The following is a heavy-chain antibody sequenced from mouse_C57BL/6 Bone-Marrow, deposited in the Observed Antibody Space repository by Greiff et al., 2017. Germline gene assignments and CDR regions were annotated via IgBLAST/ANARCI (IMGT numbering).Heavy chain of an antibody. CDR3: AIGYYDGRGDYAMDY. J-gene: IGHJ4*01. V-gene: IGHV1-74*01. CDR2: IHPSDSDT. Sequence: VQLQQPGAELVKPGASVKVSCKASGYTFTSYWMHWVKQRPGQGLEWIGRIHPSDSDTNYNQKFKGKATLTVDKSSSTAYMQLSSLTSEDSAVYYCAIGYYDGRGDYAMDYWGQGTSVTVAS. CDR1: GYTFTSYW. D-gene: IGHD1-1*01.